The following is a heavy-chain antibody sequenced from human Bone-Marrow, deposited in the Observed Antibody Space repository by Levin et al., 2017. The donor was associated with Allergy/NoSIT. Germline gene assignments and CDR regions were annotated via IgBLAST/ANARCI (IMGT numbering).Heavy chain of an antibody. J-gene: IGHJ6*02. V-gene: IGHV5-51*01. D-gene: IGHD4-17*01. CDR2: IYPGDSDT. CDR3: VRQDYVVRSGVDV. CDR1: GYRFTSRW. Sequence: KGGESLKISCKASGYRFTSRWIGWVRQVPGKGLEWMGIIYPGDSDTRYSPSFQDQVTISADTSLSTAYLQWSSLKASDTAIYYCVRQDYVVRSGVDVWGQGTTVTVSS.